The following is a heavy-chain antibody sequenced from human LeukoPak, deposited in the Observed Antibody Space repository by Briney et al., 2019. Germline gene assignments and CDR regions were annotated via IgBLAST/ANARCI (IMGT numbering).Heavy chain of an antibody. D-gene: IGHD6-19*01. Sequence: PGGPLRLSCAASRFTVSSSNYMTWVRQAPGKGLEWVSVIYSGGTTYYADSVKGRFTISRDNSKNTLYLQMNSLRAEDTAVYYCARGAVYSSGWYDYWGQGTLVTVSS. CDR1: RFTVSSSNY. CDR2: IYSGGTT. J-gene: IGHJ4*02. V-gene: IGHV3-66*01. CDR3: ARGAVYSSGWYDY.